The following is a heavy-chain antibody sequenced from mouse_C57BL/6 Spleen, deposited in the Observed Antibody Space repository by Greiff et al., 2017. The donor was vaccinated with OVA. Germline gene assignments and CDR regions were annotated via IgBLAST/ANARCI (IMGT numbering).Heavy chain of an antibody. CDR2: IDPSDSET. D-gene: IGHD1-1*01. Sequence: QVQLQQPGAELVRPGSSVKLSCTASGYTFTSYWMHWVRQRPIQGLEWIGNIDPSDSETHYTQKFKDKATLTVDKSSSTAYIPLSSLTSEDSAVYYCARSPFITTVVGYFDVWGKGTTVTVSS. CDR3: ARSPFITTVVGYFDV. J-gene: IGHJ1*03. V-gene: IGHV1-52*01. CDR1: GYTFTSYW.